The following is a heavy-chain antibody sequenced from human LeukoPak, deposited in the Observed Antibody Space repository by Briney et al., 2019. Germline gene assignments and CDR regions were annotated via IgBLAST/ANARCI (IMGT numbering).Heavy chain of an antibody. CDR3: ARSTPPTYYYHSRRYFDY. CDR2: INPIDGTT. CDR1: EYTFTDYY. Sequence: ASVKVSCKASEYTFTDYYVHWVRQAPGHGLEWMGKINPIDGTTGYAETFQGRVTLTRDMSTNTVYVEMSSLSSEDTAMYNCARSTPPTYYYHSRRYFDYWGQGTLVTVSS. J-gene: IGHJ4*02. D-gene: IGHD3-22*01. V-gene: IGHV1-46*01.